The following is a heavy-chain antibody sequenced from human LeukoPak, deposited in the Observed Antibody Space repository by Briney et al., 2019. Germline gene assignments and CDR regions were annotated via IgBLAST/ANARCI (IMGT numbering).Heavy chain of an antibody. D-gene: IGHD3-16*02. Sequence: GGSLRLSCAASGFTFSTYVMHWVRQAPGKGLEWVAVIWYDGRNKFYADSLKGRFTISRDNSKNTLYLQMNSLRAEDAAVYYCARVNRGDAFDIWGQGTLVTVSS. V-gene: IGHV3-33*08. CDR3: ARVNRGDAFDI. CDR1: GFTFSTYV. J-gene: IGHJ3*02. CDR2: IWYDGRNK.